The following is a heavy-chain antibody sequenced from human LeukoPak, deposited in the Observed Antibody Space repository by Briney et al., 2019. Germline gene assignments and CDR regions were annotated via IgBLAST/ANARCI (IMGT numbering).Heavy chain of an antibody. D-gene: IGHD3-10*01. CDR1: GVTVSNNF. V-gene: IGHV3-53*01. CDR2: IYGGGST. CDR3: ARYGVLLWFGEHDY. Sequence: GGSLILSCAASGVTVSNNFMSWVRQAPGKGLEWVSVIYGGGSTYYADSVKGRFTISRDTSKNTLYLQMNSLRAEDTAVYYCARYGVLLWFGEHDYWGQGTLVTVSS. J-gene: IGHJ4*02.